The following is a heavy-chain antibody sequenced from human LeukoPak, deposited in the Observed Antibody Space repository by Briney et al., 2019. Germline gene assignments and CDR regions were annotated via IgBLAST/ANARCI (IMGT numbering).Heavy chain of an antibody. CDR3: AKGGPFAGSGSYY. CDR1: GFTVSSNY. J-gene: IGHJ4*02. CDR2: IYSGGST. D-gene: IGHD3-10*01. V-gene: IGHV3-53*01. Sequence: GGSLRLSCAASGFTVSSNYMGWVRQAPGKGLEWVSVIYSGGSTYYADSVKGRFTISRDNSKNTLYLQMNSLRAEDTAVYYCAKGGPFAGSGSYYWGQGTLVTVSS.